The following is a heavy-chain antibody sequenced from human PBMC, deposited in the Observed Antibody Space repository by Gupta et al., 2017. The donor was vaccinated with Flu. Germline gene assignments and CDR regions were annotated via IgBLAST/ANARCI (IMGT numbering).Heavy chain of an antibody. D-gene: IGHD2-2*01. V-gene: IGHV3-23*01. CDR3: AKGIVVVPAANYFDY. Sequence: APGKGLEWVSAISGSGGSTYYADSVKGRFTISRDNSKNTLYLQMNSLRAEDTAVYYCAKGIVVVPAANYFDYWGQGTLVTVSS. CDR2: ISGSGGST. J-gene: IGHJ4*02.